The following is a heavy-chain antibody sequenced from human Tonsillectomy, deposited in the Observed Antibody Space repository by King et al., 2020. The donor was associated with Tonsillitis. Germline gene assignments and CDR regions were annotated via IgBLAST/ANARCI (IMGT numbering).Heavy chain of an antibody. D-gene: IGHD2-2*01. CDR1: GGSISSYY. V-gene: IGHV4-59*01. CDR3: ARDPLYCSSTSCYAFDI. J-gene: IGHJ3*02. CDR2: IYYSGST. Sequence: VQLQESGPGLVKPSETLSLTCTVSGGSISSYYWSWIRQPPGKGLEWIGYIYYSGSTNYNPSLKSRVTISVDTSKNQFSLKLSSVTAADTAVYYCARDPLYCSSTSCYAFDIWGKGTMVTVSS.